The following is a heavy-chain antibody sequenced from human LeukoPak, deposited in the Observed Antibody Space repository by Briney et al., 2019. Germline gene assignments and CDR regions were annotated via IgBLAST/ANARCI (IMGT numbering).Heavy chain of an antibody. CDR1: GGTFSSYA. CDR2: IIPILGTA. Sequence: GASVNVSCKSSGGTFSSYAIRWVRQAPGQGLEWMGRIIPILGTANYAQKFQGRVSITADQSTSKTYMELSSQRSEDPAVYYCAMGDGMAFDPWGQGTLVTVSS. CDR3: AMGDGMAFDP. D-gene: IGHD3-16*01. J-gene: IGHJ5*02. V-gene: IGHV1-69*11.